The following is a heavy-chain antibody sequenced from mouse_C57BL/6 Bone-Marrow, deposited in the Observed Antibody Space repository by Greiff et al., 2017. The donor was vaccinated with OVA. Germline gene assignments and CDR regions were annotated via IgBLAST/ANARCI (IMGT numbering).Heavy chain of an antibody. V-gene: IGHV1-4*01. CDR1: GYTFTSYT. Sequence: VQLQQSGAELARPGASVKMSCKASGYTFTSYTMHWVKQRPGQGLEWIGYINPSSGYTKYNQKFKDKATLTADKSSSTAYMQLSSLTSEDSAVYYCAREVDLFYYDFWFAYWGQGTLVTVSA. CDR2: INPSSGYT. J-gene: IGHJ3*01. D-gene: IGHD2-4*01. CDR3: AREVDLFYYDFWFAY.